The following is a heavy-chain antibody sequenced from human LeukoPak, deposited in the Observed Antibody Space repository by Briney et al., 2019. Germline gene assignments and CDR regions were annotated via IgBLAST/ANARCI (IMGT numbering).Heavy chain of an antibody. CDR2: ISGSGVST. CDR3: AKGDAHGDYFYFDN. J-gene: IGHJ4*02. V-gene: IGHV3-23*01. Sequence: GGSLRLSCAASRFTFGAYAMTWVRQAPGKGLEWVSGISGSGVSTYYADSVKCQFTISRDNSKNTVFLQMSSLSPEDTATYYCAKGDAHGDYFYFDNWGQGTLVTVSS. CDR1: RFTFGAYA. D-gene: IGHD4-17*01.